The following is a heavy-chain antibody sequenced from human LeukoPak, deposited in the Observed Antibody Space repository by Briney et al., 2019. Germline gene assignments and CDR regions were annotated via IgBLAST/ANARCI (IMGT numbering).Heavy chain of an antibody. CDR1: GGSFSGCY. J-gene: IGHJ6*02. CDR2: INHSGST. CDR3: ARVFYYYYGMDV. Sequence: SETLSLTCAVYGGSFSGCYWSWIRQPRGKGLEWIGEINHSGSTNYNPSLKSRVTISVDTSKNQFSLKLSSVTAADTAVYYCARVFYYYYGMDVWGQGTTVTVSS. V-gene: IGHV4-34*01.